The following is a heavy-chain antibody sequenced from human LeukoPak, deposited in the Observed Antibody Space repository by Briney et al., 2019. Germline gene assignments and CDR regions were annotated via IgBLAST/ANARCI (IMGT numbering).Heavy chain of an antibody. Sequence: SETLSLTCTVACGSITSYYWTLIRHPPGKGLEWIGVIYYGGSTNYNPSLKSRVTISVDKSKNQFSLKLSSVTAADTALYSCARENGYRYDYWGQGTLVTVSS. J-gene: IGHJ4*02. CDR1: CGSITSYY. D-gene: IGHD5-18*01. CDR3: ARENGYRYDY. CDR2: IYYGGST. V-gene: IGHV4-59*01.